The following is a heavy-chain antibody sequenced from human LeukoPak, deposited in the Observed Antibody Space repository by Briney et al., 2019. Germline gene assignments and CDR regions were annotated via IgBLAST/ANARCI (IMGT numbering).Heavy chain of an antibody. CDR2: FHDSGTS. J-gene: IGHJ4*02. CDR1: DDSISDYY. V-gene: IGHV4-59*01. Sequence: SETLSLTCTVSDDSISDYYRGWIRQPPGRGLEWIGYFHDSGTSTYNPSLKSRVTISADTSKNQFSLKLNSLTTADTAVYYCTRGAGWLIDYWGQGILVTVSS. D-gene: IGHD3-16*01. CDR3: TRGAGWLIDY.